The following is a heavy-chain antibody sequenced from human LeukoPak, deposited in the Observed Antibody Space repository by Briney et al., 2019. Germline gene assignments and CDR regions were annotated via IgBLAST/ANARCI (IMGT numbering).Heavy chain of an antibody. J-gene: IGHJ4*02. CDR1: GFTFSSYG. CDR2: VSYDGSNK. D-gene: IGHD3-10*01. CDR3: ARDAGYGSYFDY. Sequence: GGSLRLSCAASGFTFSSYGMHWVRQAPGKGLEWVAVVSYDGSNKYYADSVKGRFTISRDNSKNTLYLQMNSLRAEDTAVYYCARDAGYGSYFDYWGQGTLVTVSS. V-gene: IGHV3-30*03.